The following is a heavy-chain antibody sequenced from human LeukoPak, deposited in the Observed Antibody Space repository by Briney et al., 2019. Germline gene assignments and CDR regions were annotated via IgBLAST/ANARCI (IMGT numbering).Heavy chain of an antibody. CDR3: AKDKGDGYKGPFDY. Sequence: GGSLRLSCAASGFTFSSYGMHWVRQAPGKGLEWVAFIRYDGSNKYYADSVKGRFTISRDNAKSSLYLQMNSLRAEDTALYFCAKDKGDGYKGPFDYWGQGTLVTVSS. CDR1: GFTFSSYG. D-gene: IGHD5-24*01. V-gene: IGHV3-30*02. J-gene: IGHJ4*02. CDR2: IRYDGSNK.